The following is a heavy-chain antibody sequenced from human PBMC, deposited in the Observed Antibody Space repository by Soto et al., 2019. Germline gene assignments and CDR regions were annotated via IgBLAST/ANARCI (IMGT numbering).Heavy chain of an antibody. D-gene: IGHD2-21*01. CDR2: IKSKTDGGTT. CDR3: ATEGGYGGDSF. V-gene: IGHV3-15*01. CDR1: GFTVIHAW. J-gene: IGHJ4*02. Sequence: VQLVESGGGLVKPGGSLRLSCAASGFTVIHAWMSWVRQAPGKGLEWVGRIKSKTDGGTTAYAAPVKGRFTISGDDSKNTLYLQMNSLKTEDTAVYYCATEGGYGGDSFWGQGTLVTVSS.